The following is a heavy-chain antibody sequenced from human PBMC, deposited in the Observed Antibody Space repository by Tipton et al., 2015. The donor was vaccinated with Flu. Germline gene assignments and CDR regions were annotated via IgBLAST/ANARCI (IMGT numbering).Heavy chain of an antibody. V-gene: IGHV3-73*01. J-gene: IGHJ4*02. CDR1: GFTFSGSA. CDR3: TRRGGDSGSSFVAY. Sequence: SLRLSCAASGFTFSGSAMHWVRQASGKGLEWVARMRSKANSNASEYAASVKGRFTISRDGSKNTQYLQRISLKTEVTAVYYCTRRGGDSGSSFVAYWARGTLVTVSS. D-gene: IGHD6-6*01. CDR2: MRSKANSNAS.